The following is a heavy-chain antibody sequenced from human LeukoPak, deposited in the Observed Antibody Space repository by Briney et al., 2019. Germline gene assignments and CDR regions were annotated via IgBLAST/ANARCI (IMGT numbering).Heavy chain of an antibody. CDR1: GGSISNYY. J-gene: IGHJ6*02. Sequence: SETLSLTCTVSGGSISNYYWSWIRQPPGKALEWIGYIYYTGTAKYNPSLKSRATISLDTSKNQFSLRLTSVTAADTALFFCARGYDIDVWGQGTTVTVSS. CDR2: IYYTGTA. CDR3: ARGYDIDV. V-gene: IGHV4-59*01.